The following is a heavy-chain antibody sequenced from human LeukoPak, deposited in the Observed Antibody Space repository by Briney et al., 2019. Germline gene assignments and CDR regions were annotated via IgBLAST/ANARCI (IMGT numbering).Heavy chain of an antibody. CDR2: ISSDSSIM. Sequence: GGSLRLSCAASGFSFSSYSMNWVRQAPGKGLDWVSYISSDSSIMHHAGAVKGRFAISRDNAKNALYLQMNSLGAEDTAVYYCARKSSSSGYPFDYWGQGTLVTVSS. J-gene: IGHJ4*02. CDR1: GFSFSSYS. V-gene: IGHV3-48*01. D-gene: IGHD3-22*01. CDR3: ARKSSSSGYPFDY.